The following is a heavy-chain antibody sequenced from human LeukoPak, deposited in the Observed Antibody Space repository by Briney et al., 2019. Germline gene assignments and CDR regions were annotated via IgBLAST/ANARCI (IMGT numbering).Heavy chain of an antibody. D-gene: IGHD2-15*01. Sequence: ASRKVSSKVSGYTLTELSMHWVRQAPGNGLEWRGGFDPEDGETIHAQKFQSRVTMTDDTSTDTDYMELSGLRSEDTAVYYCARYCSGGSCYLYGMDVWGQGTTVTVSS. J-gene: IGHJ6*02. CDR2: FDPEDGET. CDR3: ARYCSGGSCYLYGMDV. CDR1: GYTLTELS. V-gene: IGHV1-24*01.